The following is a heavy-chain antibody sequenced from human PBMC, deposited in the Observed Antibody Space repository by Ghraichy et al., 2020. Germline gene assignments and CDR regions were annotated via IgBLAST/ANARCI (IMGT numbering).Heavy chain of an antibody. CDR1: GFIFNTYS. J-gene: IGHJ4*02. CDR2: IGVTGNSI. V-gene: IGHV3-21*01. Sequence: GESLNISCGASGFIFNTYSLNWVRQAPGKGLEWVSSIGVTGNSIYYADSVKGRFTISRDSAKNSLHLQMNSLRAEDTAVYYCARARPKDFGINVYYFDYWGQGILVTVSS. CDR3: ARARPKDFGINVYYFDY. D-gene: IGHD3-3*01.